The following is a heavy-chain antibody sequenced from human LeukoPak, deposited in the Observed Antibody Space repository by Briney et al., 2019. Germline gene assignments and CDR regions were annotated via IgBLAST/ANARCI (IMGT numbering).Heavy chain of an antibody. CDR3: AREGSTSCYTD. J-gene: IGHJ4*02. CDR2: INPNSGGT. D-gene: IGHD2-2*02. CDR1: GYTFTGYY. Sequence: ASVKVSCKASGYTFTGYYMHWLRQAPGQGLEWMGWINPNSGGTKYAQKCPGLLTMTRDTSISTAYVGLSRLRSDDTAVYYCAREGSTSCYTDWGQGTLVTVSS. V-gene: IGHV1-2*04.